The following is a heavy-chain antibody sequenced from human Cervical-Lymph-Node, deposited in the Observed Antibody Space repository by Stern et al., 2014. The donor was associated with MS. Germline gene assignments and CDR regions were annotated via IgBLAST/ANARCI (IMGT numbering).Heavy chain of an antibody. Sequence: VQLVESGGDVVQPGSSLRLSCAASGFTFSNYAVHWVRQAPGKGLEWVAVSSYDGNKYSADSVKGRFTVSRDNSKNALYLQMNSLRTEDTAVYYCARDRGIDDAFDLWGQGTMVTVSA. V-gene: IGHV3-30*01. CDR1: GFTFSNYA. CDR3: ARDRGIDDAFDL. J-gene: IGHJ3*01. D-gene: IGHD3-10*01. CDR2: SSYDGNK.